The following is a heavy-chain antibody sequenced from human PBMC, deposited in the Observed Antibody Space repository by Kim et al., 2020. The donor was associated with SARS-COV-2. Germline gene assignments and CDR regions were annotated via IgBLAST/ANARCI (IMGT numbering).Heavy chain of an antibody. CDR1: GFTFSDYY. CDR2: ISSSSSYT. Sequence: GGSLRLSCAASGFTFSDYYMSWIRQAPGKGLEWVSYISSSSSYTNYADSVKGRFTISRDNAKNSLYLQMNSLRAEDMAVYYCARDWRSGRSYYYYYGMDVWGQGTTVTVSS. J-gene: IGHJ6*02. V-gene: IGHV3-11*06. D-gene: IGHD6-19*01. CDR3: ARDWRSGRSYYYYYGMDV.